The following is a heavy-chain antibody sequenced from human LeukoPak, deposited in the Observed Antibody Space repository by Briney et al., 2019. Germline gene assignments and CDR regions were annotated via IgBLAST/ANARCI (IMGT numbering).Heavy chain of an antibody. J-gene: IGHJ3*02. V-gene: IGHV4-59*12. D-gene: IGHD4-17*01. CDR2: IYYSGST. Sequence: SETLSLTCTVSGASISSYYWSWIRQPPGKGLEWIGYIYYSGSTNYNPSLKSRVTISVDTSKNQFSLKLSSVTAADTAVYYCARCSTTVYAFDIWGQGTMVTVSS. CDR1: GASISSYY. CDR3: ARCSTTVYAFDI.